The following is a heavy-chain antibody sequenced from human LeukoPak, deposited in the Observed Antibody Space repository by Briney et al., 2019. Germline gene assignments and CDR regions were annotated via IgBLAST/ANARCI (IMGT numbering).Heavy chain of an antibody. CDR1: DYSISSGYY. D-gene: IGHD6-19*01. V-gene: IGHV4-38-2*02. CDR3: ARATISVAGRFDY. CDR2: MYYSGST. Sequence: SETLSLTCTVSDYSISSGYYWDWIRQPPGKGLEWIGSMYYSGSTYYNPSLKSRVRVSVDTSKNQFSLKLTSVTAADTAFYYCARATISVAGRFDYWGQGSLVTVSS. J-gene: IGHJ4*03.